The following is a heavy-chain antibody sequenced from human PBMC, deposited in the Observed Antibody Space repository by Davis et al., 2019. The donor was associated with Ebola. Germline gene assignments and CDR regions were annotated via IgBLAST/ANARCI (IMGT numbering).Heavy chain of an antibody. V-gene: IGHV3-30*18. CDR2: ISNDGSNI. D-gene: IGHD3-16*01. CDR1: GFTFSTYG. J-gene: IGHJ4*02. Sequence: GGSLRLSCVVSGFTFSTYGMHWVRQAPGKGLEWVAVISNDGSNIYYADSVQGRFTISRDNSKNTVYLQMNSLRGEDTAVYYCVKAMGDGWGQGTPVTVSS. CDR3: VKAMGDG.